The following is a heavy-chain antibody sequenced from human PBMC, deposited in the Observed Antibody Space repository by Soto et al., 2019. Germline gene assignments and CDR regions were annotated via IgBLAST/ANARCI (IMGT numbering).Heavy chain of an antibody. J-gene: IGHJ4*02. CDR1: GFTFSSYA. D-gene: IGHD2-21*02. V-gene: IGHV3-30-3*01. CDR3: AREGGDWYPIDY. Sequence: QVQLVESGGGVVQPGRSLRLSCAASGFTFSSYAMHWVRQAPGKGLEWVAVISYDGSNKYYADSVKGRFTISRDNSKHTLYLQMNSLRAEDTAVYYCAREGGDWYPIDYWGQGTLVTVSS. CDR2: ISYDGSNK.